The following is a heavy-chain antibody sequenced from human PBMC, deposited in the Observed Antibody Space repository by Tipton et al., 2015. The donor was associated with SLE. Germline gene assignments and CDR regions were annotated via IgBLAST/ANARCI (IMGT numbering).Heavy chain of an antibody. D-gene: IGHD3-22*01. J-gene: IGHJ4*02. Sequence: TLSLTCTVSGGSISSSSYYWGWFRQPPGKGLEWIGSIFYSGSTNYNPSLKSRVTISVDTSKNQFSLKLSSVTAADTAVYYCARGTAEAYYDSSGLGYFDYWGQGTLVTVSS. CDR1: GGSISSSSYY. CDR3: ARGTAEAYYDSSGLGYFDY. CDR2: IFYSGST. V-gene: IGHV4-39*07.